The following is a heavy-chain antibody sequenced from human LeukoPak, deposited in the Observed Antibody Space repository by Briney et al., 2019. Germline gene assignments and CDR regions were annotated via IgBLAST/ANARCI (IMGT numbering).Heavy chain of an antibody. Sequence: ASVKVSCKASGYTFTSYYISWVRQAPGQGLEWMGWISAYNGNTNYAQKLQGRVTMTTDTSTSTAYMELRSLRSDDTAAYYCARDLALMAAAGTSTDYWGQGTPVTVSS. CDR1: GYTFTSYY. J-gene: IGHJ4*02. CDR2: ISAYNGNT. V-gene: IGHV1-18*04. D-gene: IGHD6-13*01. CDR3: ARDLALMAAAGTSTDY.